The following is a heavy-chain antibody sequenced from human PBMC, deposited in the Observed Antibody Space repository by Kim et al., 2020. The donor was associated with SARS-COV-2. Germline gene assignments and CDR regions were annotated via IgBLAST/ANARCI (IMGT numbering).Heavy chain of an antibody. D-gene: IGHD2-2*02. CDR3: ARGGQYTTTFDS. Sequence: SETLSLTCTVSGGSISAYWSWSRQFPGKGLEWIGYVSPTGTTLYNPSLKIRLTISVDTSKNQFFLNLNSVTTADTAVSYCARGGQYTTTFDSWGQGTLVTVSS. V-gene: IGHV4-59*01. CDR2: VSPTGTT. J-gene: IGHJ4*02. CDR1: GGSISAY.